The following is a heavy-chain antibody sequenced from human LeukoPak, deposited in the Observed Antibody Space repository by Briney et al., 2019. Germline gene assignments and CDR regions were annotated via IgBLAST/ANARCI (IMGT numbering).Heavy chain of an antibody. V-gene: IGHV4-4*07. CDR3: ARRTFGGSYEEGFDY. CDR2: ISASGST. Sequence: PSETLSLTCTVSGGSISSSCWSWIRQPGGKGLEWIGRISASGSTNYTPSLKSRVTMSVDTSKNQFSLRLNSVTAADTAVYYCARRTFGGSYEEGFDYWGQGTLVTVSS. D-gene: IGHD1-26*01. CDR1: GGSISSSC. J-gene: IGHJ4*02.